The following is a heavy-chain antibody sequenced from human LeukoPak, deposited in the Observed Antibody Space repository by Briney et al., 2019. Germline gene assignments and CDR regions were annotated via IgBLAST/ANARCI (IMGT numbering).Heavy chain of an antibody. Sequence: SETLSLTCTVSGGSISSGDYYWSWIRQPPGKGLEWIGYIYYSGSTYYNPSLKSRVTISVDTSKNQFSLKLSSVTAADTAVYYCASADGGQQLSALGYWGQGTLVTVSS. J-gene: IGHJ4*02. CDR3: ASADGGQQLSALGY. CDR1: GGSISSGDYY. D-gene: IGHD6-13*01. CDR2: IYYSGST. V-gene: IGHV4-30-4*01.